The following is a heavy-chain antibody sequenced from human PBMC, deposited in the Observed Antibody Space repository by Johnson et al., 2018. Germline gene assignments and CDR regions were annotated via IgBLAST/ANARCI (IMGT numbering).Heavy chain of an antibody. CDR3: ANTYGSGSYLYYYYGMDV. CDR1: GFTFDDYA. CDR2: ISWNSGSI. J-gene: IGHJ6*02. V-gene: IGHV3-9*01. Sequence: VQLVESGGGVVQPGRSLRLSCAASGFTFDDYAMHWVRQAPGKGLEWVSGISWNSGSIGYADSVKGRFTISRDNAKNSLYLQMNSLRAEDTAVYYCANTYGSGSYLYYYYGMDVWGQGTTVTVSS. D-gene: IGHD3-10*01.